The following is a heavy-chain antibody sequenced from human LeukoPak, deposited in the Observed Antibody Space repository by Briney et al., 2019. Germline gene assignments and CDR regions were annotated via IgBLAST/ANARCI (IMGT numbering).Heavy chain of an antibody. CDR2: ISSSGSTI. J-gene: IGHJ4*02. Sequence: PGGSLRLSCAASGFTFSSYEMNWVRQAPGKGPEWVSYISSSGSTIYYADSVKGRFTISRDNAKNSLYLQMNSLRAEDTAVYYCARVKDSSGYSLDYWGQGTLVTVSS. CDR1: GFTFSSYE. V-gene: IGHV3-48*03. D-gene: IGHD3-22*01. CDR3: ARVKDSSGYSLDY.